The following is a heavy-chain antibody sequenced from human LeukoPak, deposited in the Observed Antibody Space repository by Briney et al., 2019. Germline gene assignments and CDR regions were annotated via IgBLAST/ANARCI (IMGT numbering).Heavy chain of an antibody. V-gene: IGHV3-23*01. J-gene: IGHJ4*02. CDR2: ISGSGGST. Sequence: PGGSLRLSCAASGFTFSSYAMSWVRQAPGKGLEWVSAISGSGGSTYYADSVKGRLTISRDKSKNTLYLQMNSLRAEDTAVYYCAKDRLKYSYGYSDFEYWGQGTLVTVSS. CDR3: AKDRLKYSYGYSDFEY. CDR1: GFTFSSYA. D-gene: IGHD5-24*01.